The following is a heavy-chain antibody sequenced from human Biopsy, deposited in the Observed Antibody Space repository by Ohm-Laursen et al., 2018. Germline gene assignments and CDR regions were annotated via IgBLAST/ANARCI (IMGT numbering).Heavy chain of an antibody. CDR2: IYYSGGT. CDR3: ARVEAGTYDALDI. D-gene: IGHD1-26*01. Sequence: SETLSLTCSVSGGSMTGYEWSWIRLAPGKGLEWIGYIYYSGGTKYNSSPASRVTFSVDMSKSQFSLKLYSVTAVDTAVYYCARVEAGTYDALDIWGQGTLVAVSA. CDR1: GGSMTGYE. V-gene: IGHV4-59*01. J-gene: IGHJ3*02.